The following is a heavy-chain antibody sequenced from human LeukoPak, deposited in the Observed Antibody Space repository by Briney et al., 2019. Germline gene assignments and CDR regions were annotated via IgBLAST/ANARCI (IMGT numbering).Heavy chain of an antibody. CDR3: AGAPYNFWSTYLDY. V-gene: IGHV4-38-2*01. CDR2: ISHGGST. J-gene: IGHJ4*02. CDR1: GVSFSGYY. Sequence: SETLSLTCADYGVSFSGYYWSWIRQPPGKGLEWIGSISHGGSTYYSPSLKSRLTISVDTSKNQFSLNLSSVTAADTAVYYCAGAPYNFWSTYLDYWGQGTLVTVSS. D-gene: IGHD3-3*01.